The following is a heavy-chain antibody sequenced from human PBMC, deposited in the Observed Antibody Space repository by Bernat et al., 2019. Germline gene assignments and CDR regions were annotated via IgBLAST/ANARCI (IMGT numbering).Heavy chain of an antibody. V-gene: IGHV4-59*08. CDR2: IYYSGST. CDR1: GGSISSYY. J-gene: IGHJ5*02. CDR3: ARTSYFDCLYRFDP. D-gene: IGHD3-9*01. Sequence: QVQLQESGPGLVKPSETLSLTCTVSGGSISSYYWSWIRQPPGKGLEWIGYIYYSGSTNYNPSLKSRVTISVDTSKNQFSLKVSSVTAADTAVYYCARTSYFDCLYRFDPWGQGTLVTVSS.